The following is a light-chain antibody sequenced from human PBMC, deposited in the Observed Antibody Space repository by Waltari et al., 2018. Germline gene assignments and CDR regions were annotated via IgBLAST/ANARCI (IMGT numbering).Light chain of an antibody. J-gene: IGLJ2*01. CDR3: CSSVGSSSFVV. CDR1: SSDIGRYDL. CDR2: QVS. V-gene: IGLV2-23*02. Sequence: QSALTQPASVSGSPGQSITISCTGTSSDIGRYDLDSWYQKHPGKAPKLIIYQVSNRPPWVSYRFSRSKSGNTASLTISGLQAEDEADYSCCSSVGSSSFVVFGGGTKLTVL.